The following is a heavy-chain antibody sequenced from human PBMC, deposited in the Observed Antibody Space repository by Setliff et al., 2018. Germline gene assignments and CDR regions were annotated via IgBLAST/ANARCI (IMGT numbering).Heavy chain of an antibody. CDR2: IDPSGDYT. CDR3: ARSPPNRGSGSGWYGDF. D-gene: IGHD6-19*01. CDR1: GYTFTGYY. J-gene: IGHJ4*02. Sequence: ASVKVSCKASGYTFTGYYMHWVRQAPGQGLEWMGIIDPSGDYTNYAQKFQGRVTMTRDTSTTTVYMELRGLISDDTAVYYCARSPPNRGSGSGWYGDFWGQGTLVTVSS. V-gene: IGHV1-46*01.